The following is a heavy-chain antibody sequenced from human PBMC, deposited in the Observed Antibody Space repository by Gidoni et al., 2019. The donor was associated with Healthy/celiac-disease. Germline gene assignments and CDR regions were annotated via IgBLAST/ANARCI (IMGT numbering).Heavy chain of an antibody. CDR2: IIPILGTA. J-gene: IGHJ1*01. CDR3: ARDQYYYDSNVEFQH. D-gene: IGHD3-22*01. V-gene: IGHV1-69*01. Sequence: QVQLVQSGAEVKKPGSSVKVSCKASGGTFSSYAISWVRQAPGQGLEWMGGIIPILGTANYAQKFQGRVTINADESTSTAYMELSSPRSEDTAVYYCARDQYYYDSNVEFQHWGQGTLVTVSS. CDR1: GGTFSSYA.